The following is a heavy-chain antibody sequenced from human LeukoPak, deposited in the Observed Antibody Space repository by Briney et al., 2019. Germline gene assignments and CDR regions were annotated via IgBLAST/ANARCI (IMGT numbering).Heavy chain of an antibody. J-gene: IGHJ6*03. CDR1: GGSINSYY. CDR3: AGSGIITGAYYYYYMDV. V-gene: IGHV4-4*07. Sequence: SETLSLTCTVSGGSINSYYWSWIRQPAGKGLEWIGRIYNSGSTNYNPSLESRVTISVDTTKNQFSLKLSSVTAADTAVYYCAGSGIITGAYYYYYMDVWGKGTTVTVSS. CDR2: IYNSGST. D-gene: IGHD3-3*01.